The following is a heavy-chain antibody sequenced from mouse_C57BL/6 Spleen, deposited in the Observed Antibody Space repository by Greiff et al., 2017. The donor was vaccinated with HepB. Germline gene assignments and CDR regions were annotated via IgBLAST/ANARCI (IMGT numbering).Heavy chain of an antibody. CDR1: GFTFSSYA. CDR3: ARNWEDAMDY. V-gene: IGHV5-4*03. D-gene: IGHD4-1*01. J-gene: IGHJ4*01. CDR2: ISDGGSYT. Sequence: EVKVEESGGGLVKPGGSLKLSCAASGFTFSSYAMSWVRQTPEKRLEWVATISDGGSYTYYPDNVKGRFTISRDNAKNNLYLQMSHLKSEDTAMYYCARNWEDAMDYWGQGTSVTVSS.